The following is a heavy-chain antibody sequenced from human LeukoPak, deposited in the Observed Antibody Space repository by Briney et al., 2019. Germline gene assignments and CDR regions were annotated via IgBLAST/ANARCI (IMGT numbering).Heavy chain of an antibody. Sequence: SETLSLTRTVSGGSISSYYWSWIRQPPGKGLEWIGYIYYSGSTNYNPSLKSRVTISVDTSKNQFSLKLSSVTAADTAVYYCARQSYYYDSSGSLIDYWGQGTLVTVSS. V-gene: IGHV4-59*08. CDR3: ARQSYYYDSSGSLIDY. D-gene: IGHD3-22*01. CDR2: IYYSGST. J-gene: IGHJ4*02. CDR1: GGSISSYY.